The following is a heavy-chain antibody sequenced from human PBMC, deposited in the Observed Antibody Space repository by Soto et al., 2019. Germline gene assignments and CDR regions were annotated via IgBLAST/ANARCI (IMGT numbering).Heavy chain of an antibody. CDR2: IYYSGST. V-gene: IGHV4-31*03. J-gene: IGHJ5*02. CDR3: ARGIAAAANPNNWFDP. Sequence: QVQLQESGPGLVKPSQTLSLTCTVSGGSISSGGYYWSWIRQHPGKGLEWIGYIYYSGSTYYNPSLKSRVTISADTSKNQFALKLSSVTAADTAVYYCARGIAAAANPNNWFDPWGQGTLVTVSS. CDR1: GGSISSGGYY. D-gene: IGHD6-13*01.